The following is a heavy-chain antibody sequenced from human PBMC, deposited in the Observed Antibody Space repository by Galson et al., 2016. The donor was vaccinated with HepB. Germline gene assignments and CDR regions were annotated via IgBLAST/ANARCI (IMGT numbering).Heavy chain of an antibody. CDR3: ARAKGLLEWLVRYYFDY. CDR2: ISSSSSYV. J-gene: IGHJ4*02. CDR1: GFIFSSYT. V-gene: IGHV3-21*01. D-gene: IGHD3-3*01. Sequence: SLRLSCAASGFIFSSYTMNWVRQAPGMGLEWVSSISSSSSYVDYADTVKGRFTISRDNAKNSLYLQMNSLRAEDTAVYYCARAKGLLEWLVRYYFDYWGQGTLVTVSS.